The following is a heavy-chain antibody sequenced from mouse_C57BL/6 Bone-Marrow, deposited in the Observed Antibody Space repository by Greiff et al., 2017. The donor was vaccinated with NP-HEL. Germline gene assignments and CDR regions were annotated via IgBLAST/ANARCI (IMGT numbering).Heavy chain of an antibody. CDR3: ARQDGYYPAWFAY. CDR1: GYTFTDYY. CDR2: INPYNGGT. D-gene: IGHD2-3*01. J-gene: IGHJ3*01. V-gene: IGHV1-19*01. Sequence: VQLQQSGPVLVKPGASVKMSCKASGYTFTDYYMNWVKQSHGKSLEWIGVINPYNGGTSYNQKFKGKATLTVDKSSSTAYMELNSLTSEASAVYDCARQDGYYPAWFAYWGQGTLVTVSA.